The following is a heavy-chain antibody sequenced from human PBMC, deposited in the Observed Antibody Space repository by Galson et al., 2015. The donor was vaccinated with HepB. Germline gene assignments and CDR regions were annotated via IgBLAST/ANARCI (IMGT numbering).Heavy chain of an antibody. D-gene: IGHD6-13*01. CDR1: GFTFTNYP. CDR3: ARGDSGSWFRFEY. Sequence: SLRLSCAASGFTFTNYPIHWVRQAPGKGLEWVAVMSYDGSNEYYANSVKGRFTISRDNSKNTLHLQTNSLRSDDTAIYYCARGDSGSWFRFEYWGQGTLVTVSS. CDR2: MSYDGSNE. J-gene: IGHJ4*02. V-gene: IGHV3-30*04.